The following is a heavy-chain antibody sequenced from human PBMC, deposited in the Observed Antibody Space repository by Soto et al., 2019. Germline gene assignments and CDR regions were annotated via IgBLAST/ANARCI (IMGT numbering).Heavy chain of an antibody. V-gene: IGHV1-24*01. D-gene: IGHD3-9*01. CDR3: ATGRGGRTLRYFDWYFDY. Sequence: GASVKVSCKVSGYTLTELSMHWVRQAPGKGLEWMGGFDPEDGETIYAQKFQGRVTMTEDTSTDTAYMELSSLRSEDTAVYYCATGRGGRTLRYFDWYFDYWGQGTLVTVSS. J-gene: IGHJ4*02. CDR1: GYTLTELS. CDR2: FDPEDGET.